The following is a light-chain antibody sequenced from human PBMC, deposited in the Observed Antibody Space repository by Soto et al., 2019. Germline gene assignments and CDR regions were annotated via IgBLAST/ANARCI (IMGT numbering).Light chain of an antibody. V-gene: IGLV2-14*01. CDR1: SSDVGGFNY. J-gene: IGLJ1*01. CDR2: EVD. CDR3: FSYRSTGTRV. Sequence: QSALTQPASVSGSPGQSITISCTGSSSDVGGFNYVSWYQQHPGKAPKLMIYEVDYRPSGVSSRFSGSKSGNTASLTISGLQAEDEADYYCFSYRSTGTRVFGTGTKLTVL.